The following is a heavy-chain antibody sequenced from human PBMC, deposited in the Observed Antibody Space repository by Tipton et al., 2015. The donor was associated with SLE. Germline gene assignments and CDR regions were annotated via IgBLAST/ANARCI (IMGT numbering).Heavy chain of an antibody. CDR1: GASISTHY. J-gene: IGHJ4*02. CDR2: ISYTGNT. CDR3: ARTLAAQIDY. D-gene: IGHD6-6*01. V-gene: IGHV4-59*11. Sequence: TLSLTCTVSGASISTHYWGWIRQPPGKGLEWIGYISYTGNTNFNPSLKSRVTMSVATSKNQFSLRLTSVTAADTAMYYCARTLAAQIDYWGQGTLVTVSS.